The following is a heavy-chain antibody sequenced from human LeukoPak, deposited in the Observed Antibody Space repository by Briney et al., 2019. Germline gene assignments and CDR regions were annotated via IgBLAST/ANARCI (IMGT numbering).Heavy chain of an antibody. CDR3: ARDPYSGRYGDYYYYYMDV. CDR1: GFTFSTYN. D-gene: IGHD1-26*01. CDR2: ITSSSTYM. J-gene: IGHJ6*03. Sequence: GGSLRLSCAASGFTFSTYNMNWVRQVPGKGLEWVSSITSSSTYMFYADSVKGRFAISRDNAQNSLYLQINSLRAEDTAVYYCARDPYSGRYGDYYYYYMDVWGKGTTVTISS. V-gene: IGHV3-21*01.